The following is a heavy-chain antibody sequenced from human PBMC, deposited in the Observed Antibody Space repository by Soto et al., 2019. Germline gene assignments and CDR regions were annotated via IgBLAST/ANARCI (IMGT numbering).Heavy chain of an antibody. D-gene: IGHD6-19*01. Sequence: EVQLLEAGGGVVQPGGSLRLSCVASGFNFKKFAMAWVRQAPGEGLERVSGISCCGGSTSYADSVKGRFSIARDDSNTTLSQQMNSLRVEDTAQYYCAKADGEQWLVPHLDNWGQGTLVTVS. CDR3: AKADGEQWLVPHLDN. J-gene: IGHJ4*02. CDR2: ISCCGGST. CDR1: GFNFKKFA. V-gene: IGHV3-23*01.